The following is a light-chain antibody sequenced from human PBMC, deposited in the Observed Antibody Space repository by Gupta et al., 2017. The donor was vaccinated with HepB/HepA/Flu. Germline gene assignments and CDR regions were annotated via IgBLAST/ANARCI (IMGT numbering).Light chain of an antibody. CDR3: SSFRSPSTLV. CDR1: SNDIGGYDF. V-gene: IGLV2-14*03. J-gene: IGLJ2*01. CDR2: DVT. Sequence: QSALTQPASVSGSPGQSIPISCTGTSNDIGGYDFVSWYQQHPGKAPKLMIFDVTHRPSGVSFRFSGSKSGNTASLTISGLQAEDEADYYCSSFRSPSTLVFGGGTKVTVL.